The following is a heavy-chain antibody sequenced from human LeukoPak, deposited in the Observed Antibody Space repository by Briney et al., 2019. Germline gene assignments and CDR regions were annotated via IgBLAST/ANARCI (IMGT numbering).Heavy chain of an antibody. V-gene: IGHV1-69*06. D-gene: IGHD2-2*01. CDR1: GGTFSSYA. CDR2: IIPIFGTA. CDR3: ARGGSEYQLLNWFDP. Sequence: SVKVSCKASGGTFSSYAITWVRQAPGQGLEWMGGIIPIFGTANYVQKFQGRVTITADKSTSTAYMELTSLRSEDTAVYYCARGGSEYQLLNWFDPWGQGTLVTVSS. J-gene: IGHJ5*02.